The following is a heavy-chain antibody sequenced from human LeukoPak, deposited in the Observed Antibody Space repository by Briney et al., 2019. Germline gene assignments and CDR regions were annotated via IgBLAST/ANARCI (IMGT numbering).Heavy chain of an antibody. V-gene: IGHV3-30-3*01. CDR3: ARDTSSGWYYYYYGMDV. Sequence: GGSLRLSCAASGFTFSSYAMHCVRQAPGKGLEWVAVISYDGSNKYYADSVKGRFTISRDNSKNTLYLQMNSLRAEDTAVYYCARDTSSGWYYYYYGMDVWGQGTTVTVSS. J-gene: IGHJ6*02. D-gene: IGHD6-19*01. CDR2: ISYDGSNK. CDR1: GFTFSSYA.